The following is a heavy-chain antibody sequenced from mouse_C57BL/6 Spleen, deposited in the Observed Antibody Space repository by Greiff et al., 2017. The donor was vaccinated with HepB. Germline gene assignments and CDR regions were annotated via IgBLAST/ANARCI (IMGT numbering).Heavy chain of an antibody. CDR3: LYYSNYEGFAY. CDR1: GYTFTSYG. J-gene: IGHJ3*01. Sequence: VQLQQSGAELARPGASVKLSCKASGYTFTSYGISWVKQRTGQGLEWIGEIYPRSGNTYYNEKFKGKATLTADKSSSTAYMELRSLTSEDSAVYFCLYYSNYEGFAYWGQGTLVTVSA. D-gene: IGHD2-5*01. V-gene: IGHV1-81*01. CDR2: IYPRSGNT.